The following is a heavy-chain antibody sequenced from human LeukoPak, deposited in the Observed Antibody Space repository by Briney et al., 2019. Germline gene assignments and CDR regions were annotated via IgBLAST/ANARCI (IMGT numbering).Heavy chain of an antibody. D-gene: IGHD5-12*01. CDR3: ARWGYSGYDSNYFDY. CDR1: GGSISSGGYY. CDR2: IYYSGST. Sequence: SQTLSLTCTVSGGSISSGGYYWSWIRQHPGKGLEWIGYIYYSGSTYYNPSLKSRVTISVDTSKNQFSLKLSSVTAADTAVYYCARWGYSGYDSNYFDYWGQGTLVTVSS. J-gene: IGHJ4*02. V-gene: IGHV4-31*03.